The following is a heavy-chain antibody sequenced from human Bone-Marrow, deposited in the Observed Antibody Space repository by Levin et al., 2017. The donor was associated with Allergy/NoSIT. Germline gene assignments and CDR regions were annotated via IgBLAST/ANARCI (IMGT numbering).Heavy chain of an antibody. Sequence: KTSETLSLTCTVSNGSINSYFWSWIRQSPGKGLEWIGYMFYSGNANYNPSLGSRVSVSLDTSKNLFSLRLNSVTAADTAVYYCGGAVRGRIPTVFDYWGQGTVVTVSS. CDR1: NGSINSYF. CDR3: GGAVRGRIPTVFDY. V-gene: IGHV4-59*08. J-gene: IGHJ4*02. D-gene: IGHD3-10*01. CDR2: MFYSGNA.